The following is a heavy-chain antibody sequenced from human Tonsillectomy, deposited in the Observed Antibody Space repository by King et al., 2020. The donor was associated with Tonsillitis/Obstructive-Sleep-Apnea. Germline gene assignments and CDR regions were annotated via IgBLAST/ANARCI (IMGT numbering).Heavy chain of an antibody. Sequence: VQLVESGGGLVQPGRSRRFSCATSGFTFDDYARQWVRQAPGKGLEWVSCISWNSGTIGYADYVKGRFTISRDNASNSLYLQMNSLRAVDTAFYYCAKDVWGTDNYNMWFDHWGQGTL. CDR3: AKDVWGTDNYNMWFDH. V-gene: IGHV3-9*01. CDR1: GFTFDDYA. J-gene: IGHJ5*02. CDR2: ISWNSGTI. D-gene: IGHD5-24*01.